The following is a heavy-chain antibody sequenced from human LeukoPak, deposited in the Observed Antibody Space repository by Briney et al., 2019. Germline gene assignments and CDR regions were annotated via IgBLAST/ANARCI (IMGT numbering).Heavy chain of an antibody. J-gene: IGHJ3*02. Sequence: GGSLRLSCAASGFTFSSYAMSWVRQVPGKGLEWVSVISSSGGNTYYADSVKGRFTISRDNSKNTLYLQMNSLRAEDTAVYYCAKLWRYYDFWSGYPHDAFDIWGQGTMVTVSS. CDR3: AKLWRYYDFWSGYPHDAFDI. V-gene: IGHV3-23*01. CDR1: GFTFSSYA. D-gene: IGHD3-3*01. CDR2: ISSSGGNT.